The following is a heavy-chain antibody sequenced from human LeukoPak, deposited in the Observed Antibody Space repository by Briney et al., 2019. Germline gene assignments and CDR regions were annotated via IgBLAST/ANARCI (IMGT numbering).Heavy chain of an antibody. V-gene: IGHV3-9*03. J-gene: IGHJ4*02. Sequence: GRSLRLSCAASGFTFDDYAMHWVRQAPGKGLEWVSGISWNSGSIGYADSVKGRFTISRDNAKNSLYLQMNSLRAEDMALYYCAKGYCSSTSCCADYWGQGTLVTVSS. CDR3: AKGYCSSTSCCADY. D-gene: IGHD2-2*01. CDR1: GFTFDDYA. CDR2: ISWNSGSI.